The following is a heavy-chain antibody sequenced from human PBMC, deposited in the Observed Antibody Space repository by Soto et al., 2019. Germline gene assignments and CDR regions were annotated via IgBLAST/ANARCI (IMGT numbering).Heavy chain of an antibody. CDR3: AKRSPYSSGWYSPIFDY. V-gene: IGHV3-23*01. CDR1: GCSFSDYA. D-gene: IGHD6-13*01. Sequence: XGSLILSCSASGCSFSDYAMSWVRQAPGKGLEWVSVISESGGSTHYADSVRGRFTVSRDNSKNSLSLRMNSLRDEDTAVYFCAKRSPYSSGWYSPIFDYWGQGALVTVSS. J-gene: IGHJ4*02. CDR2: ISESGGST.